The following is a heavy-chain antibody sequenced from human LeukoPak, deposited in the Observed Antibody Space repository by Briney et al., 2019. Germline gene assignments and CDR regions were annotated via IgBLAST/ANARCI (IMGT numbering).Heavy chain of an antibody. Sequence: ASVKVSCKASGYTFTSYGISWVRQAPGQGLEWMGWISAYNGNTNYAQKLQGRVTMTTDTSTSTAYMELRSLRSDDTAVYYCARDRPVEMATPCRDYWGQGTLVTVSS. D-gene: IGHD5-24*01. CDR3: ARDRPVEMATPCRDY. J-gene: IGHJ4*02. CDR1: GYTFTSYG. V-gene: IGHV1-18*01. CDR2: ISAYNGNT.